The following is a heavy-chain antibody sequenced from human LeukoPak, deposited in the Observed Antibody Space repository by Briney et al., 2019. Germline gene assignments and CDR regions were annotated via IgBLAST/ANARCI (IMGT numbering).Heavy chain of an antibody. Sequence: ASVKVFSNASGNTFTGNDMHWVRQAPGQRLECMGWINPNSGGTNYAQKFQGRVTMTRYTSISTAYMELSRLRSDDTAVYYCARGIAVAGMSDVSQNDYWGQGTLVTVSS. CDR2: INPNSGGT. V-gene: IGHV1-2*02. J-gene: IGHJ4*02. CDR1: GNTFTGND. D-gene: IGHD6-19*01. CDR3: ARGIAVAGMSDVSQNDY.